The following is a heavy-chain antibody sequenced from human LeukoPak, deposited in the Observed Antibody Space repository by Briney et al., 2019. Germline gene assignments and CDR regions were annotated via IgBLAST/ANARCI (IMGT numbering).Heavy chain of an antibody. CDR3: ARFWVAVAGTFDY. CDR1: GFTFSSYG. D-gene: IGHD6-19*01. V-gene: IGHV3-30*02. CDR2: IRYDGSNK. Sequence: PGGSLRLSCAAAGFTFSSYGMHWVRQAPGKGLEWVAFIRYDGSNKYYADSVKGRFTISRDNSKNTLYLQMNSLRAEDTAVYYCARFWVAVAGTFDYWGQGTPVTVSS. J-gene: IGHJ4*02.